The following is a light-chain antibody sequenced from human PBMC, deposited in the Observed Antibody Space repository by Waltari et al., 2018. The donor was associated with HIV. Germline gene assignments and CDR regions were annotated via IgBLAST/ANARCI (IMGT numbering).Light chain of an antibody. CDR2: GGS. CDR3: QQSYNTVVFT. CDR1: ESVYTY. J-gene: IGKJ2*01. Sequence: IRLTQFPSSLSASVGDRVNITCRASESVYTYLHWYQQKPGKAPKILIHGGSRLQNWVPPRFNGGGYGTEFTLTIDNLRPEDFATYFCQQSYNTVVFTFGQGT. V-gene: IGKV1-39*01.